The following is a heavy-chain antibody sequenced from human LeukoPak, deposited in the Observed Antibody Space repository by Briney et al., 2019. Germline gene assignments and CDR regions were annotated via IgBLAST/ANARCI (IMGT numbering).Heavy chain of an antibody. J-gene: IGHJ4*02. CDR3: ARDREQQLDFDY. CDR1: GFTFSSYS. Sequence: SGGSLRPSCAASGFTFSSYSMNWVRQAPGKGLEWVSSISSSSSYIYYADSVKGRFTISRDNAKNSLYLQMNSLRAEDTAVYCCARDREQQLDFDYWGQGTLVTVSS. D-gene: IGHD6-13*01. CDR2: ISSSSSYI. V-gene: IGHV3-21*01.